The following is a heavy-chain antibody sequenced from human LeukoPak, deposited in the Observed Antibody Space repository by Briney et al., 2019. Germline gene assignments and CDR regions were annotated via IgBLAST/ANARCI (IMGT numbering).Heavy chain of an antibody. J-gene: IGHJ4*02. CDR2: FDPEDGET. CDR1: GYTLTELS. V-gene: IGHV1-24*01. CDR3: ATERKLRFLEWSLDFDY. Sequence: ASVKVSCKVSGYTLTELSMHWVRQAPGKGLEWMGGFDPEDGETIYAQKFRGRVTMTEDTSTDTAYMELSSLRSEDTAVYYCATERKLRFLEWSLDFDYWGQGTLVTVSS. D-gene: IGHD3-3*01.